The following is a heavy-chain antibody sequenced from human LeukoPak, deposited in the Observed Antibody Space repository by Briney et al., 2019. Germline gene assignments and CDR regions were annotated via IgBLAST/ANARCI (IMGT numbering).Heavy chain of an antibody. Sequence: GASLRLSCAASGFTFSSYAMSWVRQAPGKGLEWVSAISGSGGSTYYADSVKGRFTISRDNSKNTLCLQMNSLRAEDTAVYYCAKTPYIAAAGRVDYWGQGTLVTVSS. CDR3: AKTPYIAAAGRVDY. CDR2: ISGSGGST. CDR1: GFTFSSYA. J-gene: IGHJ4*02. V-gene: IGHV3-23*01. D-gene: IGHD6-13*01.